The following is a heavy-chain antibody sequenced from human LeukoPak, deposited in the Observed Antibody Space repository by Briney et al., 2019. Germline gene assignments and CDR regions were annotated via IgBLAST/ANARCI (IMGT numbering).Heavy chain of an antibody. V-gene: IGHV4-34*01. D-gene: IGHD3-10*01. CDR3: ARDLESYYYGSGSSFDY. CDR1: DGSFSGYY. Sequence: SETLSLTCAVYDGSFSGYYWSWIRQPPGKGLEWIGEINHSGSTNYNPSLMSRVTISVDTSKNQFSLRLSSVTAADTAVYYCARDLESYYYGSGSSFDYWGQGTTVTVSS. CDR2: INHSGST. J-gene: IGHJ4*03.